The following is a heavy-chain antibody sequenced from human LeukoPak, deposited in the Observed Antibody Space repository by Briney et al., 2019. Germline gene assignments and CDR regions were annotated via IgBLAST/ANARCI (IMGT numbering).Heavy chain of an antibody. CDR1: RFTFYNYA. J-gene: IGHJ4*02. CDR3: AKGSSSSRPYYFDY. V-gene: IGHV3-23*01. Sequence: RGSLRLSSAAPRFTFYNYAMSWVPQAPGQGLEWVSDITGSGTDTFHPHTLKSRFSLPRDNTESTLYLQMNSQRAEDTATYYCAKGSSSSRPYYFDYWGQGTLVTVSS. D-gene: IGHD6-6*01. CDR2: ITGSGTDT.